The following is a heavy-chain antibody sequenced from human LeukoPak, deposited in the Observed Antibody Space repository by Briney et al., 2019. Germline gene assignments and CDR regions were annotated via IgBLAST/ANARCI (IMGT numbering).Heavy chain of an antibody. J-gene: IGHJ6*03. Sequence: GGSLRLSCAASGFRFNTFWMSWVRQAPGKGLEWVANIKQDGSEKYYVDSVKGRFTISRDNAKNSLYLQMNSLRAEDTAVYYCARENGDYDYYYYYMDVWGKGTTVTVSS. CDR2: IKQDGSEK. CDR1: GFRFNTFW. CDR3: ARENGDYDYYYYYMDV. D-gene: IGHD4-17*01. V-gene: IGHV3-7*01.